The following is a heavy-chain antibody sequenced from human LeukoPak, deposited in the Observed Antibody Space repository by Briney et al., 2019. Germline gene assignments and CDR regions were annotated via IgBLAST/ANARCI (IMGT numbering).Heavy chain of an antibody. D-gene: IGHD5-12*01. CDR1: GGSISSGDYY. J-gene: IGHJ4*02. Sequence: SETLSLTCTVSGGSISSGDYYWSWIRQRPGKGLEWIGYIYYSGSTYYNPSLRSRVSISVDTSKNQFSLKLSSVIAADTAVYYCARAASDYDFVYWGQGTLVTVSS. CDR2: IYYSGST. CDR3: ARAASDYDFVY. V-gene: IGHV4-31*03.